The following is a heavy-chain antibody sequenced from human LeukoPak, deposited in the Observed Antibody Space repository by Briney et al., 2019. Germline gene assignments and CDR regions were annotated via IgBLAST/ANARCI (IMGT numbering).Heavy chain of an antibody. CDR1: GGSISSSSYY. CDR2: IYYSGST. J-gene: IGHJ4*02. V-gene: IGHV4-39*01. CDR3: ARLPDY. Sequence: SSETLSLACTVSGGSISSSSYYWRWIRQPPGKGLEWIGSIYYSGSTYYNPSLKSRVTISVDTSKNQFSLKLSSVTAADTAVYYCARLPDYWGQGTLATVSS.